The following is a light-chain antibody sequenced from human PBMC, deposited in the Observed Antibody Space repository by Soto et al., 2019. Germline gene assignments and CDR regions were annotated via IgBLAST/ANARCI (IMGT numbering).Light chain of an antibody. J-gene: IGKJ1*01. V-gene: IGKV3-20*01. CDR2: ATS. Sequence: EIVLTQSPATLSVSPGEEAILSCRASQSVPSDSLAWYQHKPGQAPRRLIYATSKKATGVPARFGGSGTGTDFTLSVNTVQPEDFAVYYCQHYDIATRTFGQGTKWEVK. CDR1: QSVPSDS. CDR3: QHYDIATRT.